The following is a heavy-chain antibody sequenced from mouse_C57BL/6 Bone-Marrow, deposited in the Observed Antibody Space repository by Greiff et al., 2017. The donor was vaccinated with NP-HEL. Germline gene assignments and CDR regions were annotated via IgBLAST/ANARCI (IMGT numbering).Heavy chain of an antibody. CDR3: ASIYYYGSRREYYAMDY. V-gene: IGHV2-2*01. CDR1: GFSLTSYG. Sequence: QVQLKQSGPGLVQPSQSLSITCTVSGFSLTSYGVHWVRQSPGKGLEWLGVIWSGGSTDYNAAFISRLSISKDNSKSQVFFKMNSLQADDTAIYYCASIYYYGSRREYYAMDYWGQGTSVTVSS. D-gene: IGHD1-1*01. CDR2: IWSGGST. J-gene: IGHJ4*01.